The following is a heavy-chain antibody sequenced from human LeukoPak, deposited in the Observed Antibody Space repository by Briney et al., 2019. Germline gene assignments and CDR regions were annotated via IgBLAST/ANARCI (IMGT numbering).Heavy chain of an antibody. CDR1: GFTFSSYA. J-gene: IGHJ4*02. CDR3: AMIPRGYCSGGSCYSDY. V-gene: IGHV3-23*01. Sequence: PGGSLRLSCAASGFTFSSYAMSWVRQAPGKGLEWVSAISGSGGSTYYADSVKGRFTISRDNSKNTLYLQMNSLRAEDTAVYYCAMIPRGYCSGGSCYSDYWGQGTLVTVSS. D-gene: IGHD2-15*01. CDR2: ISGSGGST.